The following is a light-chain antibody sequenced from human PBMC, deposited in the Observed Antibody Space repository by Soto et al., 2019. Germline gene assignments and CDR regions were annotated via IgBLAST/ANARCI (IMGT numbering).Light chain of an antibody. CDR2: DAS. V-gene: IGKV1-5*01. J-gene: IGKJ3*01. CDR1: QSISRS. Sequence: DIQMTQSPSTLSASVGDRVTITCRASQSISRSVAWYQQKPGKAPNLLIYDASSLESGVPSRFSGSRFGTEFTLTISSLQPDDFATYYCQQYNSYLLTFGPGTTVDIK. CDR3: QQYNSYLLT.